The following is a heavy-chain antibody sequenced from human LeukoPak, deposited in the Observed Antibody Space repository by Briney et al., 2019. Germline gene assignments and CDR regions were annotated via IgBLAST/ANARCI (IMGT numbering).Heavy chain of an antibody. V-gene: IGHV1-3*01. CDR2: INAGNGNT. J-gene: IGHJ4*02. CDR3: ARDKQQLDYFDY. D-gene: IGHD6-13*01. CDR1: GYTFTSYA. Sequence: ASVKVSCKASGYTFTSYAMHWVRQAPGQRLEWMGWINAGNGNTKYSQKFQGRVTITRDISASTAYMELSSLRSEDTAVYYCARDKQQLDYFDYWGQGTLVTVSS.